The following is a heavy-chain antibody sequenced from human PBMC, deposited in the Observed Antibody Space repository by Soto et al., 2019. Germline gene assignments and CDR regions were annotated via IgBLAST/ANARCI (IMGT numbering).Heavy chain of an antibody. CDR1: GFTFSSYG. V-gene: IGHV3-33*01. CDR3: ARDFKATTVTTGYYYYGMDV. D-gene: IGHD4-17*01. J-gene: IGHJ6*02. CDR2: IWYDGSNK. Sequence: QVQLVESGGGVVQPGRSLRLSCAASGFTFSSYGMHWVRQAPGKGLEWVAVIWYDGSNKYYADSVKGRFTISRDNSKNTLYLQMNSLRAEDTAVYYCARDFKATTVTTGYYYYGMDVWGQGTTVTVSS.